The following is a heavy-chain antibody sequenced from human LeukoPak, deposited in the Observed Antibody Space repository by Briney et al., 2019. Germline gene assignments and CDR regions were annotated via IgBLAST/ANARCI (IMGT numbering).Heavy chain of an antibody. CDR2: KSYDGSNK. Sequence: GGSLRLSCAASGFTFSSYGMHWVRQAPGKGLEWVAVKSYDGSNKYYADSVKGRFIISRDNSKNTLYLQMNSLRAEDTAVYYCAKDPHRYCSGGSCYPFDYWGQGTLVTVSS. J-gene: IGHJ4*02. CDR3: AKDPHRYCSGGSCYPFDY. V-gene: IGHV3-30*18. CDR1: GFTFSSYG. D-gene: IGHD2-15*01.